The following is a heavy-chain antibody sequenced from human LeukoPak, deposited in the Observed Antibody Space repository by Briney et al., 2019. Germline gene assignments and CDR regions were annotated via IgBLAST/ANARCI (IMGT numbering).Heavy chain of an antibody. D-gene: IGHD2-15*01. V-gene: IGHV3-64D*06. CDR2: ISSKGGST. CDR1: GFTFISYA. CDR3: VKSLVVALGYCSGGSCGTDY. J-gene: IGHJ4*02. Sequence: GGSRRPSCPASGFTFISYAMHWVRQAQGKGLEYVSAISSKGGSTYYADSVKGRFTISRDNSKNTLYLQMSSLRAEDTAVYYCVKSLVVALGYCSGGSCGTDYWGQGTLVTVSS.